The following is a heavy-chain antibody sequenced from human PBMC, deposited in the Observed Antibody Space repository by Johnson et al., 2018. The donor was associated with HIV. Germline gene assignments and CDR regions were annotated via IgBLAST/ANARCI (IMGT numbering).Heavy chain of an antibody. J-gene: IGHJ3*02. CDR3: ASSQGSGEGAFDI. CDR2: ISYDGSNK. D-gene: IGHD2-21*01. CDR1: GFTFSSYA. V-gene: IGHV3-30*04. Sequence: VESGRSLRLSCAASGFTFSSYAMHWVRQAPGTGLEWITVISYDGSNKYFVDSVKGRFTISRDNAKNSLYLQMNSLRVEDTAVYYCASSQGSGEGAFDIWGQGTMVTVSS.